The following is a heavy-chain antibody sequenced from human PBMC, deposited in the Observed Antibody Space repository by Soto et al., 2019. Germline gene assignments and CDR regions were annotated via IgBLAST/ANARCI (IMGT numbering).Heavy chain of an antibody. J-gene: IGHJ4*02. D-gene: IGHD6-19*01. CDR3: AKGLQWPQGSWYFDY. V-gene: IGHV3-15*01. Sequence: GESLKISCKGSGYSFTSFWISWVRQAPGKGLEWVGRIKRNTDGGTTDYAAPVQGRFTISRDDSKNTLYLQMNSLRAEDTAVYYCAKGLQWPQGSWYFDYWGQGTLVTVSS. CDR2: IKRNTDGGTT. CDR1: GYSFTSFW.